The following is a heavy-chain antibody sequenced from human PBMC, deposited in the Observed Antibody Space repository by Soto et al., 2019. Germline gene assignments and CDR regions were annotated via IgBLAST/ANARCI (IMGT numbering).Heavy chain of an antibody. CDR3: ATSVGIAPTGEDGMDV. J-gene: IGHJ6*02. V-gene: IGHV1-69*13. CDR1: GGTFSIYG. CDR2: IIPILTTP. D-gene: IGHD2-8*02. Sequence: GASVKVSCKASGGTFSIYGFSWVRQAPGQGPEWIGGIIPILTTPNYAQKFHGRFTIVAYESTTTVYMELSSLKSEDTAVYYCATSVGIAPTGEDGMDVWGQGTSVTVSS.